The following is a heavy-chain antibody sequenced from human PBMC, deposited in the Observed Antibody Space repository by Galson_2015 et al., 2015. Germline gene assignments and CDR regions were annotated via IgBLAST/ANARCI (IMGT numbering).Heavy chain of an antibody. J-gene: IGHJ2*01. CDR3: AKGNSGLLAYWYFDL. CDR1: GFTFNDYA. Sequence: SLRLSCAASGFTFNDYAMHWVRQAPGKGLEWVSTISWNSGDIDYADSVKGRFSTSRDNAKNTLFLQMNSLRPEDTAVYYCAKGNSGLLAYWYFDLWGRGTLVTVSS. D-gene: IGHD6-19*01. V-gene: IGHV3-9*01. CDR2: ISWNSGDI.